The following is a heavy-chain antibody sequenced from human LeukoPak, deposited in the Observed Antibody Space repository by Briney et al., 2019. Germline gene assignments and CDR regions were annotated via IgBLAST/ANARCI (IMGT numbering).Heavy chain of an antibody. CDR3: ARGLDDSSGYPPSDAFDI. CDR2: ISSSSSYI. J-gene: IGHJ3*02. D-gene: IGHD3-22*01. V-gene: IGHV3-21*01. Sequence: PGGSLRLSCAASGFTFSSYSMNWVRQAPGKGLEWVSSISSSSSYIYYADSVKGRFTISRDNARNSLYLQMNSLRAEDTAVYYCARGLDDSSGYPPSDAFDIWGQGTMVTVSS. CDR1: GFTFSSYS.